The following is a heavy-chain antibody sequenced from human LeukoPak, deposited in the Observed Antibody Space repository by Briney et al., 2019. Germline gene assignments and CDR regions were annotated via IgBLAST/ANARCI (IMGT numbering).Heavy chain of an antibody. CDR2: IRYDGSNT. V-gene: IGHV3-30*02. D-gene: IGHD3-3*01. CDR1: GFTFSSYG. Sequence: GGSLRLSCAASGFTFSSYGMHWGRQAPGKGLEWVALIRYDGSNTYYADSVKARFTISRDNSKKTLYLQKTSLRAEDTAVYYCAKDVAFDVWYYWGQGTLVTVSS. J-gene: IGHJ4*02. CDR3: AKDVAFDVWYY.